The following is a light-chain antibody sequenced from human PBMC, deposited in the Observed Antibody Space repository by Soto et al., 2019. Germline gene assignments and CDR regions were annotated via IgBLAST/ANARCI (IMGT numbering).Light chain of an antibody. Sequence: DIVMTQSPLSLPVTPGEPASISCTSSQSLLYMGGNIYLNWFQQRPGQSPRRLIYKVSKRDSGVPDRFSGSGSGTDFTLEISRVEAEDVGVYYCMQGTHWPLTFGQGTRLEIK. V-gene: IGKV2-30*01. J-gene: IGKJ5*01. CDR3: MQGTHWPLT. CDR1: QSLLYMGGNIY. CDR2: KVS.